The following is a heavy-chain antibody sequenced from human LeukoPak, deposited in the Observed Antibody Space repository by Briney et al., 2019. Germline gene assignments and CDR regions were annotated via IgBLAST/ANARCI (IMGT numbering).Heavy chain of an antibody. J-gene: IGHJ4*02. D-gene: IGHD5-24*01. V-gene: IGHV4-39*01. CDR3: ARHVRRDGYSFAY. CDR1: GGSISSSSYY. CDR2: FYYSGST. Sequence: PSETLSLTCTVSGGSISSSSYYWGWIRQPPGKGLEWIGSFYYSGSTYYNPSLKSRVTISVDTSKNQFSLKLSSVTAADTAVYYCARHVRRDGYSFAYWGQGTLVTVSS.